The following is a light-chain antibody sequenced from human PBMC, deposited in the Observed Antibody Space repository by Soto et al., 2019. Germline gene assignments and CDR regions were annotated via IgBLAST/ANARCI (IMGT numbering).Light chain of an antibody. CDR3: QQYGSSPLT. CDR1: QSVSSY. J-gene: IGKJ4*01. CDR2: DAS. V-gene: IGKV3-20*01. Sequence: EIVLTQSPATLSLSPGERATLSCRASQSVSSYLAWYQQKPGQAPRLLIYDASNRATGIPDRFSGSGSGTDFILTISRLEPEDFAVYSCQQYGSSPLTFGGGTKVDI.